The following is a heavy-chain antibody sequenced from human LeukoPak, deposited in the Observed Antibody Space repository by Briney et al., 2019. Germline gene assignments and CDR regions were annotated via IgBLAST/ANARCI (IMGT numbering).Heavy chain of an antibody. CDR2: IYYSGNT. V-gene: IGHV4-59*01. CDR1: GGSISPYY. J-gene: IGHJ4*02. D-gene: IGHD2-8*02. Sequence: PSETLSLTCTVSGGSISPYYWSWIRQPPGKGLEWLGYIYYSGNTDYNPSLKSRVAISVDTSKNQFSLKLSSVTAADTAVYYCARSTGSTVFIDYWGQGTRDTVSS. CDR3: ARSTGSTVFIDY.